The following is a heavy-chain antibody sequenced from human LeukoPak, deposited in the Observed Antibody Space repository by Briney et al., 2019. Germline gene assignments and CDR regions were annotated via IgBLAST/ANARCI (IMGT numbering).Heavy chain of an antibody. CDR2: IYTSGST. V-gene: IGHV4-61*02. CDR3: ASRSLGGFDY. Sequence: SETLSLTCTVSGGSISSGSYYWSWIRQPAGKGLEWIGRIYTSGSTNYNPSLKSRVTISVDTSKNQFSLKLSSVTAADTAVYYCASRSLGGFDYWGQGTLVTVSS. J-gene: IGHJ4*02. D-gene: IGHD6-13*01. CDR1: GGSISSGSYY.